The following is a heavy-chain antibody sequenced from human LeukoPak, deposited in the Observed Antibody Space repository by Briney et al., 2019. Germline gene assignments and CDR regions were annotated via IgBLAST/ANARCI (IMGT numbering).Heavy chain of an antibody. CDR3: ASVFFSYYGSGSPPGRFFDY. V-gene: IGHV4-34*01. CDR2: INHSGST. D-gene: IGHD3-10*01. J-gene: IGHJ4*02. CDR1: GGSFSGYY. Sequence: SETLSLTCAVYGGSFSGYYWSWIRQPPGKGLEWIGEINHSGSTNYNPSLKSRVTISVDTSKNQFSLELSSVTAADTAVYYCASVFFSYYGSGSPPGRFFDYWGQGTLVTVSS.